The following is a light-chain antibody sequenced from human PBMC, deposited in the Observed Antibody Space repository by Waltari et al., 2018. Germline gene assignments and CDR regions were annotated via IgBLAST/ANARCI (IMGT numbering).Light chain of an antibody. CDR1: RSNIGRNS. J-gene: IGLJ6*01. CDR3: GTWDSGLSAGV. V-gene: IGLV1-51*01. CDR2: DNN. Sequence: QSVLTQPPSVSAAPGQKVTISCSGSRSNIGRNSVSWYQQLPGTAPKLLIYDNNKRPSGIPDRFSGSKSGTSATLGITGLQTGDEADYYCGTWDSGLSAGVFGSGTKVTVL.